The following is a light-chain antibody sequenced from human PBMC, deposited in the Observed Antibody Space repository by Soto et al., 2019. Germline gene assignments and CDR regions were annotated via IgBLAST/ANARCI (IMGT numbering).Light chain of an antibody. CDR1: QSVSSSY. J-gene: IGKJ3*01. V-gene: IGKV3-20*01. Sequence: ESVLTQSPGTLSLSPGERATLSCRASQSVSSSYLAWYQQKPGQAPRLLIYGASSRATGIPDRFSGSVSGTDFTLTISRLEPEDFAVYYFQRYGSSLFTFGHGKTVDIK. CDR3: QRYGSSLFT. CDR2: GAS.